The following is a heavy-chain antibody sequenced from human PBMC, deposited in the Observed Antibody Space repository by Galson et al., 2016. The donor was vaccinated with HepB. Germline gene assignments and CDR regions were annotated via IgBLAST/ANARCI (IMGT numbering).Heavy chain of an antibody. CDR1: GGSINYGGYS. D-gene: IGHD7-27*01. J-gene: IGHJ2*01. Sequence: TLSLTCAVSGGSINYGGYSWSWIRQPPGETLEWIGYIYQSGTAFYNPSLKSRVTMSVDKSKNQFSLRLESVTAADTAVYFCAGRGVNKWGGGDWHFDTWGRGTLVTVAS. V-gene: IGHV4-30-2*01. CDR3: AGRGVNKWGGGDWHFDT. CDR2: IYQSGTA.